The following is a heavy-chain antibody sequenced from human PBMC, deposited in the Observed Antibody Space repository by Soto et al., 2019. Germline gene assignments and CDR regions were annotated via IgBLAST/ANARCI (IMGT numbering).Heavy chain of an antibody. CDR1: GFTFSSYG. V-gene: IGHV3-30*18. D-gene: IGHD6-13*01. J-gene: IGHJ5*02. CDR2: ISYDGSNK. Sequence: GSLRLSCAASGFTFSSYGMHWVRQAPGKGLEWVAVISYDGSNKYYADSVKGRFTISRDNSKNTLYLQMNSLRAEDTAVYYCAKDLAAAPHTANWFDPWGQGTLVTVSS. CDR3: AKDLAAAPHTANWFDP.